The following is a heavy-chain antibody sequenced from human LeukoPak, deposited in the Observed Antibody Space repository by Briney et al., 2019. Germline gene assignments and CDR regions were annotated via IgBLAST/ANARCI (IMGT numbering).Heavy chain of an antibody. CDR3: ARGYDSSGYPSYYYYYYMDV. J-gene: IGHJ6*03. CDR1: GGSFSGYY. Sequence: SETLSLTSAVYGGSFSGYYWSWIRQPPGKGLEWIGEINHSGSTNYNPSLKSRVTISVDTSKNQFSLKLSSVTAADTAVYYCARGYDSSGYPSYYYYYYMDVWGKGTTVTVSS. V-gene: IGHV4-34*01. D-gene: IGHD3-22*01. CDR2: INHSGST.